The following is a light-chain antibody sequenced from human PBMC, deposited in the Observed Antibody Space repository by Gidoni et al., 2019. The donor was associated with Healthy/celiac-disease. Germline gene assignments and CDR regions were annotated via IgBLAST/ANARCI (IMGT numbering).Light chain of an antibody. CDR1: QSVNSNY. V-gene: IGKV3-20*01. J-gene: IGKJ2*01. CDR2: VAS. Sequence: EIVLTQSPGTLSLSPGERATFSCRASQSVNSNYLAGYQQKPGQAPRRLIYVASTRATGVPERISGSGSGTDFTLTISTLEPEDFALYFCHQYVISPPGYTFGQXTKLEI. CDR3: HQYVISPPGYT.